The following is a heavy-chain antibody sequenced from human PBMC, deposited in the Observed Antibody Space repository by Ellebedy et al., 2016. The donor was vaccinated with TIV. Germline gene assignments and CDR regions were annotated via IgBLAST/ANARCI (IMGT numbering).Heavy chain of an antibody. J-gene: IGHJ4*02. CDR3: ARSYLGYCSGGSCHLDY. Sequence: SVKVSXKASRYTFTGYYMHWVRQAPGQGLEWMGGIIPIFGTANYAQKFQGRVTITADESTSTAYMELSSLRSEDTAVYYCARSYLGYCSGGSCHLDYWGQGTLVTVSS. CDR2: IIPIFGTA. V-gene: IGHV1-69*13. D-gene: IGHD2-15*01. CDR1: RYTFTGYY.